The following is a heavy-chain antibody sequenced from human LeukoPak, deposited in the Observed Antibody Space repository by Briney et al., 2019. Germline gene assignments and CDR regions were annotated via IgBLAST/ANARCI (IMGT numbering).Heavy chain of an antibody. CDR3: AKDLDCRGGTCHKAFDC. Sequence: GGSLRLSCAASGFTFSSYAMSSVRHAPGKGLEWVSAISGSGGSTYYADSVKGRFTISRDNSKNTLYLQMNSLRAEDTAVYYCAKDLDCRGGTCHKAFDCWGQGTLVTVSS. J-gene: IGHJ4*02. D-gene: IGHD2-15*01. V-gene: IGHV3-23*01. CDR1: GFTFSSYA. CDR2: ISGSGGST.